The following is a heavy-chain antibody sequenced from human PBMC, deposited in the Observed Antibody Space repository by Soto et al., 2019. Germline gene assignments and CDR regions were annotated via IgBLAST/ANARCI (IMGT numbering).Heavy chain of an antibody. CDR3: AAWVLEVALEGFDI. CDR2: IYYSGST. CDR1: GGSISSSSYY. V-gene: IGHV4-39*01. Sequence: SETLSLTCTVSGGSISSSSYYWGWIRQPPGKGLEWIGSIYYSGSTYYNPSLKSRVTISVDTSKNQFSLKLSSVTAADTAVYYCAAWVLEVALEGFDIWGQGTMVTVSS. D-gene: IGHD6-19*01. J-gene: IGHJ3*02.